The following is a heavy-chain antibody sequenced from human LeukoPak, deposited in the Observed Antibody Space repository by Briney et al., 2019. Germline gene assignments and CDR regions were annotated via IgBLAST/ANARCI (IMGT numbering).Heavy chain of an antibody. CDR3: ARDGSSHGYFDY. Sequence: SETLSLTCTVSGGSINSGGYYWSWIRQHPGKGLEWIGYIYYSGSTYYNPSLKSRVTISVGTSKNQFSLKLSSVTAADTAVYYCARDGSSHGYFDYWGQGTLVTVSS. J-gene: IGHJ4*02. CDR1: GGSINSGGYY. V-gene: IGHV4-31*03. CDR2: IYYSGST. D-gene: IGHD5-18*01.